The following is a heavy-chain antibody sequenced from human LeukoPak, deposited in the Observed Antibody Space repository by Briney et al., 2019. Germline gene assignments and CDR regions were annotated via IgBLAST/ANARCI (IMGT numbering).Heavy chain of an antibody. J-gene: IGHJ4*02. CDR2: IYYSGST. CDR1: GGSISSSSYY. CDR3: ARDMTYYYGSGSSYFDY. D-gene: IGHD3-10*01. Sequence: SETLSLTCTVSGGSISSSSYYWGWIRQPPGKGLEWIGSIYYSGSTYYNPFLKSRVTISVDTSKNQFSLKLSSVTAADTAVYYCARDMTYYYGSGSSYFDYWGQGTLVTVSS. V-gene: IGHV4-39*02.